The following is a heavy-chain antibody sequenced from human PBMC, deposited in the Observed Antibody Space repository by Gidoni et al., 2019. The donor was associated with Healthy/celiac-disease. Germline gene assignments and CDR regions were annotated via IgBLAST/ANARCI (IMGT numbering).Heavy chain of an antibody. Sequence: QVHLQQWGARLLKPSETLSLTCAVYGGSFSGDYWIWIRQPPGTGLEWIGGINLIGSTNYNPSLKSRVTISVDTSKNQFSLKLSSVTAADTAVYYCARGRRTGEFVVAPAAMLVYWFDPWGQGTLVTVSS. CDR3: ARGRRTGEFVVAPAAMLVYWFDP. CDR1: GGSFSGDY. CDR2: INLIGST. J-gene: IGHJ5*02. D-gene: IGHD2-2*01. V-gene: IGHV4-34*01.